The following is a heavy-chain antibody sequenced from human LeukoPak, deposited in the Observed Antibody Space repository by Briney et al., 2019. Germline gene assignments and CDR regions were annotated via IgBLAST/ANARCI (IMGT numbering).Heavy chain of an antibody. Sequence: SETLSLTCTVSGVSISSSSYYWGWIRQPPGKGLEWIGSIYYSGSTYYNPSLKSRVTISVDTSKNQFPLKLSSVTAADTAVYYCARHQGPVYYYYYYGMDVWGQGTTVTVSS. D-gene: IGHD3-16*01. J-gene: IGHJ6*02. V-gene: IGHV4-39*01. CDR3: ARHQGPVYYYYYYGMDV. CDR1: GVSISSSSYY. CDR2: IYYSGST.